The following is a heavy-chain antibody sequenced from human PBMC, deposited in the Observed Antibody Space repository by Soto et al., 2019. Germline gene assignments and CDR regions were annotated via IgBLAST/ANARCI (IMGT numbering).Heavy chain of an antibody. Sequence: ASVKVSCKASGYTFTSYGISWVRQAPGQGLEWMGWISAYNGNTNYAQKHKGRVTITTDTSTSTAYMELRSLRSDDTAVYYCARDCSSTSCYGWGAFDIWGQGTMVTVSS. J-gene: IGHJ3*02. CDR2: ISAYNGNT. CDR1: GYTFTSYG. V-gene: IGHV1-18*01. CDR3: ARDCSSTSCYGWGAFDI. D-gene: IGHD2-2*01.